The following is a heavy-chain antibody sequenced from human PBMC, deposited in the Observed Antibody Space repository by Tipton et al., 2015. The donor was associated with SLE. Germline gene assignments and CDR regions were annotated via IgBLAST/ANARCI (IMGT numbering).Heavy chain of an antibody. J-gene: IGHJ4*02. Sequence: TLSLTCAVYGGPLSICYYSWIRQPPGKGLEWIGEINHSGSTNYNPSLTSRVTISIHTSKNQFSLNVSSVTAADTAVYYCLRYYGDYFWGQGTLVTVSS. CDR3: LRYYGDYF. D-gene: IGHD4-17*01. CDR1: GGPLSICY. V-gene: IGHV4-34*01. CDR2: INHSGST.